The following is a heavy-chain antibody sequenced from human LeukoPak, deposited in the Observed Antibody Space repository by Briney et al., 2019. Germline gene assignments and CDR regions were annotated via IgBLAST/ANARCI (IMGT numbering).Heavy chain of an antibody. D-gene: IGHD6-19*01. CDR2: ISGYNGHT. Sequence: ASVKVSCKASGYTFSNYGITWVRQAPGQGLERVGWISGYNGHTNYAQNLQGRVTMTTDISTSTAYMELRSLRSDDTAVYYCARLGQRLVFPQNNWYDPWGQGTLVTVSS. J-gene: IGHJ5*02. CDR1: GYTFSNYG. V-gene: IGHV1-18*01. CDR3: ARLGQRLVFPQNNWYDP.